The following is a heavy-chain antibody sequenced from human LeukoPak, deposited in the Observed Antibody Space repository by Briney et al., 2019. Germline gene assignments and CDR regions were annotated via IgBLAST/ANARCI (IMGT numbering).Heavy chain of an antibody. D-gene: IGHD3-10*01. CDR2: IKGDGSEK. J-gene: IGHJ4*02. Sequence: GGSLRLSCAASGLTFNDYWMSWVRQAPGKGVEWVANIKGDGSEKYYVDSVKGRFTISRDNGKNSLYLQMNSLRAEDTAVHYCPRDRRGVSVIWGQGTLVTVSS. V-gene: IGHV3-7*01. CDR3: PRDRRGVSVI. CDR1: GLTFNDYW.